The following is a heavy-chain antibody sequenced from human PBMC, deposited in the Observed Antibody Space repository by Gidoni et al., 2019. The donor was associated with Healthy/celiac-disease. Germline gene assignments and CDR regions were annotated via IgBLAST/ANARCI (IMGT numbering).Heavy chain of an antibody. CDR1: GGPIISSRYY. CDR3: TRHLTRDFDCVYTLLDAFDI. J-gene: IGHJ3*02. Sequence: LQLQESGTGLVKPSAIPHLTCTVCGGPIISSRYYWRCIRQPPGTGLEWIGSIYYSGSTYYHPFHKSRVTISVDTSKNQFSLKLSSVTAADTAVYYCTRHLTRDFDCVYTLLDAFDIWGQGTMVTVSS. V-gene: IGHV4-39*01. D-gene: IGHD3-9*01. CDR2: IYYSGST.